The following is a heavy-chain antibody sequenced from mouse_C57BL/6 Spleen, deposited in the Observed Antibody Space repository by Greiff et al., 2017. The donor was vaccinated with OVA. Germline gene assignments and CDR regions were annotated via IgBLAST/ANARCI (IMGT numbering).Heavy chain of an antibody. CDR2: ISSGSSTI. CDR3: ARNYGSSYPFAY. CDR1: GFTFSDYG. Sequence: DVMLVESGGGLVKPGGSLKLSCAASGFTFSDYGMHWVRQAPEKGLEWVAYISSGSSTIYYADTVKGRFTISRDNAKNTLFLQMTSLRSEDTAMYYCARNYGSSYPFAYWGQGTLVTVSA. D-gene: IGHD1-1*01. V-gene: IGHV5-17*01. J-gene: IGHJ3*01.